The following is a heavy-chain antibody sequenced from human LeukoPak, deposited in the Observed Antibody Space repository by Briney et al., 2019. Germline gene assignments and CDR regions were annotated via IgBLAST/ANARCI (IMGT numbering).Heavy chain of an antibody. Sequence: ASVKVSCKASGYTFTSYDINWVRQATGQGLEWMGWMNPNSGNTGYAQKFQGRVTMTRNTSISTAYMELSSLRSEDTAVYYCAAGSSPPLGPHYYYYMDVWGKGTTVTASS. CDR3: AAGSSPPLGPHYYYYMDV. CDR2: MNPNSGNT. CDR1: GYTFTSYD. J-gene: IGHJ6*03. D-gene: IGHD6-6*01. V-gene: IGHV1-8*01.